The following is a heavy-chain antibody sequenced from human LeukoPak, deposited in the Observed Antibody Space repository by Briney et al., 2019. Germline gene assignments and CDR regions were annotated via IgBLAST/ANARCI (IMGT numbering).Heavy chain of an antibody. CDR2: VHYSGTA. Sequence: SETLSLTCTVSDGSITNYDWSWVRQPPGKGLEFIGHVHYSGTANCNPSLRSRVTISIDTSKKHFFLKLKSVTAADTAVYYCARGYGDFRVEGRYFHSWGRGTLVTVSS. V-gene: IGHV4-59*01. J-gene: IGHJ4*02. CDR3: ARGYGDFRVEGRYFHS. D-gene: IGHD4-17*01. CDR1: DGSITNYD.